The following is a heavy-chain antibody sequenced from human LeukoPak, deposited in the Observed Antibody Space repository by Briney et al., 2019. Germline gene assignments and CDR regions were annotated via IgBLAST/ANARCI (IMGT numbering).Heavy chain of an antibody. V-gene: IGHV3-30*02. J-gene: IGHJ1*01. Sequence: PGGSLRLSCAASGFTFSTYGMHWVRQAPGKGLEWVAFIRYDGRNKYYADSVKGRFTISRDNSKNTLCLQMNSLRAEDTAVYYCAKVAKYYYGSETYYFFGQWGQGTPVTASS. CDR3: AKVAKYYYGSETYYFFGQ. CDR1: GFTFSTYG. CDR2: IRYDGRNK. D-gene: IGHD3-10*01.